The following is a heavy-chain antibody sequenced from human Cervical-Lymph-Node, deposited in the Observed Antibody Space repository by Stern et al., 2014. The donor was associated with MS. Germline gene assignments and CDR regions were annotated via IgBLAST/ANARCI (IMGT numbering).Heavy chain of an antibody. D-gene: IGHD2/OR15-2a*01. V-gene: IGHV1-69*01. CDR3: ARGPEDTFYYYYGLEV. CDR2: IVPLFGTA. J-gene: IGHJ6*02. CDR1: GGTFIRYA. Sequence: QVQLVQSGAEVKKPGSSVKVSCKASGGTFIRYAFNWARQAPGQGLEWMGGIVPLFGTANYAQKFPGRVTITADESTSTAYMELSNLRSEDTAVYYCARGPEDTFYYYYGLEVWGQGTTVTVSS.